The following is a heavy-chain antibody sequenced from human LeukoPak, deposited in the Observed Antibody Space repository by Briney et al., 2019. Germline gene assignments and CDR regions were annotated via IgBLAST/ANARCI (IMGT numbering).Heavy chain of an antibody. J-gene: IGHJ6*03. CDR2: IRYDGSNK. D-gene: IGHD5-12*01. V-gene: IGHV3-30*02. CDR1: GFTLSNYA. CDR3: AKGGGYEAQYYYYYLDV. Sequence: PGGSLRLSCVASGFTLSNYAMHWVRQAPGKGLEWVAFIRYDGSNKYYADSVKGRFTVSRDNSKNTLYLQMKSLRAEDTAVYYCAKGGGYEAQYYYYYLDVWGKGTTVTISS.